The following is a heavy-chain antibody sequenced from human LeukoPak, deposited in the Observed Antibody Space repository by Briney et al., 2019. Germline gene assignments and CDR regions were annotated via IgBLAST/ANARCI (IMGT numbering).Heavy chain of an antibody. Sequence: ASVKVSCKASGYTFTGYYMHWVRQAPGQGLEWMGWINPNSGGTNYAQKFQGRVTMTRDTSISTAYMELSRLRSDDTAVYYCASLAYYYDSSGYTFDYCGEGTLLTVSS. D-gene: IGHD3-22*01. CDR2: INPNSGGT. CDR3: ASLAYYYDSSGYTFDY. V-gene: IGHV1-2*02. J-gene: IGHJ4*02. CDR1: GYTFTGYY.